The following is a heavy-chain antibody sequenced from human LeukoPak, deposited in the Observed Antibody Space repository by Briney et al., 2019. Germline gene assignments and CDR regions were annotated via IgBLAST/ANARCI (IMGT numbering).Heavy chain of an antibody. CDR1: GGSISSYY. CDR2: IYTSGST. D-gene: IGHD2-2*01. V-gene: IGHV4-4*07. J-gene: IGHJ6*02. Sequence: SETLSLTCTVSGGSISSYYWSWIRQPAGKGLEWIGRIYTSGSTNYNPSLKSRVTMSVDTSKNQFSLKLSSVTAADTAVYYCAGIPAATGYYYGMDVWGQGTTVTVSS. CDR3: AGIPAATGYYYGMDV.